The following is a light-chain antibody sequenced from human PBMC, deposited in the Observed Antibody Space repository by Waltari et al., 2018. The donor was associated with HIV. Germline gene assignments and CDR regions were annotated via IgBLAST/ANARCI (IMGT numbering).Light chain of an antibody. V-gene: IGKV3-20*01. CDR2: AAS. J-gene: IGKJ2*01. CDR1: QSLSFNQ. CDR3: QQYSSSPYT. Sequence: EIVLTQSPGTLSLSPGERATLSCRASQSLSFNQLAWYQQRPGQAPRLLMYAASSRATGIPDRFSGSGSGTDFTLTISRLEPEDFAVYYCQQYSSSPYTFGQGAKLEIK.